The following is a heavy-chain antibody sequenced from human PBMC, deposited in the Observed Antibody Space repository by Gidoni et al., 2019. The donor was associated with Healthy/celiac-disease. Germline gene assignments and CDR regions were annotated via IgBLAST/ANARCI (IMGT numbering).Heavy chain of an antibody. CDR3: ARRSGGYNQIFDY. CDR2: IYYSGST. J-gene: IGHJ4*02. V-gene: IGHV4-39*01. D-gene: IGHD5-12*01. Sequence: QLQLQESGPGLVKPSETLSLTCTVSGGSISSSSYYWGWIRQPPGQGLEWIGSIYYSGSTYYNPSLKSRVTISVDTSKNQFSLKLSSVTAADTAVYYCARRSGGYNQIFDYWGQGTLVTVSS. CDR1: GGSISSSSYY.